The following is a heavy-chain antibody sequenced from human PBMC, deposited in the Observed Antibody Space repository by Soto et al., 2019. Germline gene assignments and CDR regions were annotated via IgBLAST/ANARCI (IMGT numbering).Heavy chain of an antibody. D-gene: IGHD2-21*02. Sequence: GGALRRSCAASGFTFSSYAMHWVRQAPGKGLEWVAVISYDGSNKYYADSVKGRFTISRDNSKNTLYLQMNSLRAEDTAVYYCAREGGGGDYVAEHDAFDIWGQGTTVTVSS. CDR2: ISYDGSNK. CDR1: GFTFSSYA. CDR3: AREGGGGDYVAEHDAFDI. V-gene: IGHV3-30-3*01. J-gene: IGHJ3*02.